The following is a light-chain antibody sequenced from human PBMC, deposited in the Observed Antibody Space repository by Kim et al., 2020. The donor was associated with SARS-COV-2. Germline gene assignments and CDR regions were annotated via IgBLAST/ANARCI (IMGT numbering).Light chain of an antibody. CDR3: LQDYNYPWA. CDR2: AAS. J-gene: IGKJ1*01. V-gene: IGKV1-6*01. CDR1: QGIRNE. Sequence: ASVGDRVTSTCRASQGIRNELGWYQQKPGKAPKLLIYAASSLQSGVPSRFSGSGSGTDFTLTISSLQPEDFATYYCLQDYNYPWAFGQGTKVDIK.